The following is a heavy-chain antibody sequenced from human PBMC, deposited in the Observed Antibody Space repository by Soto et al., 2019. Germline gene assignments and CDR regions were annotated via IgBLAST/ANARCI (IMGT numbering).Heavy chain of an antibody. Sequence: QVQMVQSGAEVKKPGSSVKVSCKASGGTFSSYAISWVRQAPGQVLEWMGGIIPIFGTANYAQKFQGRVTNTADESTSTAYMELSSLRSEDTAVYYCARGVDGGNSLGFDYWGQGTLVTVSS. J-gene: IGHJ4*02. V-gene: IGHV1-69*12. CDR1: GGTFSSYA. D-gene: IGHD2-21*02. CDR2: IIPIFGTA. CDR3: ARGVDGGNSLGFDY.